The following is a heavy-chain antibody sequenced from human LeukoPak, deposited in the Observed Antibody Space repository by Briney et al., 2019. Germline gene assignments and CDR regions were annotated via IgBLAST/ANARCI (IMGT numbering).Heavy chain of an antibody. Sequence: ASVKVSCKASGYTFTSYDIHWVRQATGQGLEWMGWMNPNSGTTGYAQKFQGRVTMTRNTSISTAYMEMSSLRSEDTAVYYCASGVPRGSLSYHFDYWGQGTLVTVSS. D-gene: IGHD3-10*01. V-gene: IGHV1-8*01. CDR2: MNPNSGTT. CDR3: ASGVPRGSLSYHFDY. J-gene: IGHJ4*02. CDR1: GYTFTSYD.